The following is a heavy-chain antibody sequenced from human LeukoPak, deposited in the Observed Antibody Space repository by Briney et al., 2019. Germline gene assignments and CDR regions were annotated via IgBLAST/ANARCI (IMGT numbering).Heavy chain of an antibody. CDR1: GYTFSSYG. J-gene: IGHJ4*02. CDR3: ARDGDSSSSRNIDY. V-gene: IGHV3-30*19. CDR2: IWYDGSNK. D-gene: IGHD6-6*01. Sequence: GRSLRLSCAASGYTFSSYGMHWVRQAPGKGLEWVAVIWYDGSNKYYADSVKGRFTISRDNSKNTLYLLMNSLRAEDTAVYYCARDGDSSSSRNIDYWGQGTLVTVSS.